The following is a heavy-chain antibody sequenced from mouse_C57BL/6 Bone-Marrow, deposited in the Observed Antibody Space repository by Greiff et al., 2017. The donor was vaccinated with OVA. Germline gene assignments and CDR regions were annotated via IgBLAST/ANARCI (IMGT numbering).Heavy chain of an antibody. CDR3: AITTTVVATDYYAMDY. CDR1: GYTFTSYW. D-gene: IGHD1-1*01. Sequence: QVQLQQPGAELVKPGASVKVSCKASGYTFTSYWMHWVKQRPGQGLEWIGRIHPSDSDTNYNQKFTGKATLTVDKSSSTAYMQLSSLTSEDSAVYYCAITTTVVATDYYAMDYWGQGTSVTVSS. J-gene: IGHJ4*01. V-gene: IGHV1-74*01. CDR2: IHPSDSDT.